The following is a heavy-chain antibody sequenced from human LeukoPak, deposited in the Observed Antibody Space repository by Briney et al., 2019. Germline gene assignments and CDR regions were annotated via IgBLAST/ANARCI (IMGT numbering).Heavy chain of an antibody. Sequence: GGSLRLPCAASGFSFSGYSMTWVRQAPGKGLEWVSYISGGSATIYYADSVKGRFTISRDNAKNSLYLQMNSLRDDDTAVYYCARPSVITIRQFYFDYWGQGALVTVSS. CDR1: GFSFSGYS. CDR2: ISGGSATI. J-gene: IGHJ4*02. V-gene: IGHV3-48*02. D-gene: IGHD1-14*01. CDR3: ARPSVITIRQFYFDY.